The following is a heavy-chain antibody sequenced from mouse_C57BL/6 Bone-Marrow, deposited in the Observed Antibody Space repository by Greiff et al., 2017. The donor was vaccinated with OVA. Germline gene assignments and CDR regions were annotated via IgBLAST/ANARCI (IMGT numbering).Heavy chain of an antibody. D-gene: IGHD2-4*01. Sequence: VKLQESGAELVRPGASVKLSCKASGYTFTDSYINWVKQRPGQGLEWIARIYPGSGNTYYNEKFKGKATLTAEKSSSTAYMQLSSLTSEDSAVYFCARDANMGLRRGYWYFDVWGTGTTVTVSS. CDR1: GYTFTDSY. V-gene: IGHV1-76*01. J-gene: IGHJ1*03. CDR2: IYPGSGNT. CDR3: ARDANMGLRRGYWYFDV.